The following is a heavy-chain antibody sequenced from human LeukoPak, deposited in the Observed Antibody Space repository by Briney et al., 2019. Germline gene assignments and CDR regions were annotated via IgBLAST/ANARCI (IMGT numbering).Heavy chain of an antibody. V-gene: IGHV4-34*01. CDR1: GGSFSGYY. CDR2: INHSGST. D-gene: IGHD2-15*01. J-gene: IGHJ6*03. CDR3: ARDWRVVAATDYYYYMDV. Sequence: PSETLSLTCAVYGGSFSGYYWSWIRQPPGKGLEWIGEINHSGSTNYNPSLKSRVTISVDTSKNQFSLKLSSVTAADTAVYYCARDWRVVAATDYYYYMDVWGKGTTVTVSS.